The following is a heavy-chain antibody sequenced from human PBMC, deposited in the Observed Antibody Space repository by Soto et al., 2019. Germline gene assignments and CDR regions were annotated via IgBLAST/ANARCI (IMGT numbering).Heavy chain of an antibody. Sequence: LRLSCAASGFTFSGYWMSWVRQAPGKGLEWVANIKQDGGEKYYVDSVKGRFTISRDNAKNSLYLQMNSLRAEDTAVYYCARCSRDIVVVPSAISGYDYWGQGTLVTVSS. CDR2: IKQDGGEK. V-gene: IGHV3-7*01. CDR3: ARCSRDIVVVPSAISGYDY. CDR1: GFTFSGYW. J-gene: IGHJ4*02. D-gene: IGHD2-2*01.